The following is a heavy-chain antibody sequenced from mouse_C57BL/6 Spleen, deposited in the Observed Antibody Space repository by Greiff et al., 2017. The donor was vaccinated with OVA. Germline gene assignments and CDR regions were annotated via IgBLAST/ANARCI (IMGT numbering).Heavy chain of an antibody. V-gene: IGHV1-82*01. CDR3: ARSIYYGNYLKFDY. Sequence: QVQLQQSGPELVKPGASVKISCKASGYAFSSSWMNWVKQRPGKGLEWIGRIYPGDGDTNYNGKFKGKATLTADKSSSTAYMQLSSLTSEDSAVYFCARSIYYGNYLKFDYWGQGTTLTVSS. CDR2: IYPGDGDT. CDR1: GYAFSSSW. D-gene: IGHD2-1*01. J-gene: IGHJ2*01.